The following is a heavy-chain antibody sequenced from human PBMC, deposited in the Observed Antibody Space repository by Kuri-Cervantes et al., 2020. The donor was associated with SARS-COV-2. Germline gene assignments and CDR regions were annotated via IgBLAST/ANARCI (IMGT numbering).Heavy chain of an antibody. CDR1: GFTASSNY. CDR3: ARDYGEQYFDY. J-gene: IGHJ4*02. V-gene: IGHV3-53*05. CDR2: IYSGGST. Sequence: GESLKISCAASGFTASSNYMSWVRQAPGKGLEWVSVIYSGGSTYYADSVKGRFTISRDNSKNTLYLQMNSLRAEDTAVYYCARDYGEQYFDYWGQGTLVTVSS. D-gene: IGHD4-17*01.